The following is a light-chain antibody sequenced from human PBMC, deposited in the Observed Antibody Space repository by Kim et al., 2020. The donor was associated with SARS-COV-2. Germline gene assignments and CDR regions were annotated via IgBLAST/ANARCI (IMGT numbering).Light chain of an antibody. CDR3: QSYDSSPSYV. CDR1: SSNIGAGYD. J-gene: IGLJ1*01. V-gene: IGLV1-40*01. CDR2: GNS. Sequence: GQRVTISCTGSSSNIGAGYDVHWYQQLPGSAPKLLIYGNSNRPSGVPDRFSGSKSGTSASLAITGLQAEDEADYYCQSYDSSPSYVFGTGTKVTVL.